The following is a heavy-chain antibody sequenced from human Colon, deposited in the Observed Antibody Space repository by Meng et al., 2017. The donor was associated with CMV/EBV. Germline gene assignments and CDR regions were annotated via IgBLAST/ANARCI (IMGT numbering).Heavy chain of an antibody. CDR2: ISGSGGST. D-gene: IGHD3-10*01. V-gene: IGHV3-23*01. CDR3: ARHRLGSSYNSFDY. CDR1: GFTFSLYG. Sequence: GGSLRLSCAASGFTFSLYGMSWVRQAPGKGLEWVSSISGSGGSTYYADSVKGRLTVSRDNSKNTLYLQMNSLRAEDTAIYYCARHRLGSSYNSFDYWGQGTLVTVSS. J-gene: IGHJ4*02.